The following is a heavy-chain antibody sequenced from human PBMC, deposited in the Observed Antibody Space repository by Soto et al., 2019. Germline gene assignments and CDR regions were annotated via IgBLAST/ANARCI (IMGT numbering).Heavy chain of an antibody. CDR2: IIPIVGIA. J-gene: IGHJ4*02. V-gene: IGHV1-69*08. D-gene: IGHD2-2*01. Sequence: QVQLVQSGAEVKKPGSSVKVSCKASGGTFSSYTISWVRQAPGHGPEWMGRIIPIVGIANYALKFQGSVTITADKSTSTAYMELSSLRSEDTAVYYCARDLGYCSSTSCYAGHFDYWGQGTLVTVSS. CDR1: GGTFSSYT. CDR3: ARDLGYCSSTSCYAGHFDY.